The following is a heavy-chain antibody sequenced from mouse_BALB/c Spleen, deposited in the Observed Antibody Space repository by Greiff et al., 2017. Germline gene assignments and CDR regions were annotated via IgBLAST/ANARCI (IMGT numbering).Heavy chain of an antibody. CDR1: GYTFTSYW. CDR3: ARRGDGYPYYFDY. V-gene: IGHV1-7*01. J-gene: IGHJ2*01. CDR2: INPSTGYT. D-gene: IGHD2-3*01. Sequence: VKLVESGAELAKPGASVKMSCKASGYTFTSYWMHWVKQRPGQGLEWIGYINPSTGYTEYNQKFKDKATLTADKSSSTAYMQLSSLTSEDSAVYYCARRGDGYPYYFDYWGQGTTLTVSS.